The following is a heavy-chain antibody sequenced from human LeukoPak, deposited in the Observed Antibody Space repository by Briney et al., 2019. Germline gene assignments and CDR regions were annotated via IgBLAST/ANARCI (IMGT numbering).Heavy chain of an antibody. J-gene: IGHJ4*02. Sequence: GGSLKISCKGSGYKFPTYWIGWVRQMPGKGLEWMGIIYPGDSDTRYSPSFQGQVTISADKSISTAYLQWSSLKASDTAMYYCARHERYDSSGAHPDYWGQGTLVTVSS. CDR3: ARHERYDSSGAHPDY. V-gene: IGHV5-51*01. D-gene: IGHD3-22*01. CDR2: IYPGDSDT. CDR1: GYKFPTYW.